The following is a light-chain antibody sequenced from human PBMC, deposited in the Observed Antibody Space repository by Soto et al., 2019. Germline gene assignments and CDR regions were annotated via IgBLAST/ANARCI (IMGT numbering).Light chain of an antibody. CDR3: QQYNSYYT. J-gene: IGKJ2*01. CDR1: QSLNTW. Sequence: IQMTQSPSTLSASVGDRVTITCRASQSLNTWLAWYQQKPGRAPKLLIYDVSSLKSGVPSRFSGSGSGTEFTLTISSQQPDDSATYYCQQYNSYYTFGQGTKLEI. V-gene: IGKV1-5*01. CDR2: DVS.